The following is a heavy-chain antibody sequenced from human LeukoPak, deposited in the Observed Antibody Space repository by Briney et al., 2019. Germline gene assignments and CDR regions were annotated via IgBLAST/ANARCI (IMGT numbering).Heavy chain of an antibody. D-gene: IGHD3-22*01. V-gene: IGHV3-7*03. Sequence: GGSLRLSCAASGVTFSSYAMSWVRQTPGKGLEWVANINQYGSEKYYVDSVKGRFTISRDNAKNSLYLQMNSLRAEDTAVYYCARDRDSSAYSHYRFDYWGQGTLVTVSS. CDR1: GVTFSSYA. J-gene: IGHJ4*02. CDR3: ARDRDSSAYSHYRFDY. CDR2: INQYGSEK.